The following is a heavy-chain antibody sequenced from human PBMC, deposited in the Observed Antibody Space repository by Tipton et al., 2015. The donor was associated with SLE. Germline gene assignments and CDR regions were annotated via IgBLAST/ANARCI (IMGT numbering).Heavy chain of an antibody. CDR3: ARGGTGDGRNPFDP. Sequence: TLSLTCSVSGNSIYNGFYWGWIRQSPGKGLEWIGSIYRSGTAYYNPSLKSRVTISVDTSKNQFSLNLRSVTAADTAVYYCARGGTGDGRNPFDPWGQGTLVTVSP. D-gene: IGHD4-23*01. V-gene: IGHV4-38-2*02. CDR1: GNSIYNGFY. CDR2: IYRSGTA. J-gene: IGHJ5*02.